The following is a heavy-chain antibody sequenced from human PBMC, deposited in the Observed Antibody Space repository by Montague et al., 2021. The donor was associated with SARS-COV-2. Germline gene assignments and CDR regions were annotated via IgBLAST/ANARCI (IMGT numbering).Heavy chain of an antibody. J-gene: IGHJ4*02. CDR3: ARDRELVE. D-gene: IGHD1-7*01. V-gene: IGHV4-31*03. CDR1: GASISSGGDY. CDR2: IYYSVST. Sequence: SETLSLTCTVSGASISSGGDYWNWIRQHPGKGLEWIGHIYYSVSTNYNPSLKSRVTISEDTSKNQISLKLSSVTAADTAVYCCARDRELVEWGQGIMVIVSS.